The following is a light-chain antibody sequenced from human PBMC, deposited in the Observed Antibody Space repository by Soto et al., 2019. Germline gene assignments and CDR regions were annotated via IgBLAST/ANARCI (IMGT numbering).Light chain of an antibody. CDR1: QGIIDY. CDR3: QKYDTAPQK. J-gene: IGKJ1*01. V-gene: IGKV1-27*01. CDR2: AAS. Sequence: DIQMTQSPSSLSASVGDTVTITCRASQGIIDYLAWFQHRPGQAPKLRIYAASTLHTGVPSRFSGSGAGGSGAGTDFTLTISSLQTEDVVTYYCQKYDTAPQKVGPGTSVEIK.